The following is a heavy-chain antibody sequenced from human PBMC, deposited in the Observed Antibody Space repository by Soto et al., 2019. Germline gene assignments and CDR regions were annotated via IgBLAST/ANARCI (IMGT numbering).Heavy chain of an antibody. D-gene: IGHD4-17*01. Sequence: ASVKVSCKASGYTYTSYAMHWVRQAPGQRLEWMGWINAGNGNTKYSQKFQGRVTITRDTSASTAYMELSSLRSEDTAVYYCAREKKNYGDYNWFDPWGQGTLVTVSS. CDR3: AREKKNYGDYNWFDP. CDR2: INAGNGNT. J-gene: IGHJ5*02. CDR1: GYTYTSYA. V-gene: IGHV1-3*01.